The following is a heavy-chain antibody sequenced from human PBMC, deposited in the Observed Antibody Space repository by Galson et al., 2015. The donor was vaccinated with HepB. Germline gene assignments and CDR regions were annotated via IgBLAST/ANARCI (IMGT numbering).Heavy chain of an antibody. CDR3: AAVGGVAFSPLDH. Sequence: SLRLSCAASGFTFNNYFIHWVRQAPGKGLEWVALISPAGNKTVYTDSVKGRLALSRDNSKNTVNLHMNSLRIEDTALFYCAAVGGVAFSPLDHWGQGTLVIVAS. J-gene: IGHJ4*02. CDR2: ISPAGNKT. D-gene: IGHD3-16*01. V-gene: IGHV3-30*09. CDR1: GFTFNNYF.